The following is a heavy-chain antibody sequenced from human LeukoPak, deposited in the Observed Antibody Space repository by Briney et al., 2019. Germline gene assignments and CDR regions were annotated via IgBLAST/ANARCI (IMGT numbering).Heavy chain of an antibody. J-gene: IGHJ4*02. CDR1: GGSISSYY. D-gene: IGHD3-22*01. Sequence: SETLSLTCTVSGGSISSYYWSWIRQPPGKGLEWIGYIYYSGSTNYNPSLKSRVTISVDTSKNQFSLKLSSVTAADTAVYYCARVGVITRDFDYWGQGTLVTVSS. V-gene: IGHV4-59*01. CDR3: ARVGVITRDFDY. CDR2: IYYSGST.